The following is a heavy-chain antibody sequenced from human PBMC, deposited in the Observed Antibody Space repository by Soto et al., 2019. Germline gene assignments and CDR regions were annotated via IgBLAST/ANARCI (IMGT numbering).Heavy chain of an antibody. CDR3: ARGWGLAHPPTKTSLFDY. V-gene: IGHV1-69*02. CDR1: GGTFSSYT. D-gene: IGHD1-26*01. Sequence: QVQLVQSGAEVKKPGSSVKVSCKASGGTFSSYTISWVRQAPGQGLEWMGRIIPIIGIAKYAQKFQDRVTITADKSTSTAYMELSSLRSEDTAVYYCARGWGLAHPPTKTSLFDYWGQGTLVTGSS. J-gene: IGHJ4*02. CDR2: IIPIIGIA.